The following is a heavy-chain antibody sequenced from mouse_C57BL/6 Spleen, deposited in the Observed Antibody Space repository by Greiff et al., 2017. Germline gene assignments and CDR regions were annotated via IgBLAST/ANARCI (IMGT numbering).Heavy chain of an antibody. CDR1: GFTFSSYT. D-gene: IGHD1-1*01. V-gene: IGHV5-9*01. CDR3: ARDYYGSSGMDY. J-gene: IGHJ4*01. Sequence: EVKVVESGGGLVKPGGSLKLSCAASGFTFSSYTMSWVRQTPEKRLEWVATISGGGGNTYYPDSVKGRFTISRDNAKNTLYLQMSSLRSEDTALYYCARDYYGSSGMDYWGQGTSVTVSS. CDR2: ISGGGGNT.